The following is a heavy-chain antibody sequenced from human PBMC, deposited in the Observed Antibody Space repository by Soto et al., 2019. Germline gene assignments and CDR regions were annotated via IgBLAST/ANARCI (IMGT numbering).Heavy chain of an antibody. CDR2: TLPDDAYT. D-gene: IGHD6-13*01. CDR1: GYTSTRYW. CDR3: PRQGFSKHYFYAADV. V-gene: IGHV5-51*01. J-gene: IGHJ6*02. Sequence: PAESLSISCNISGYTSTRYWIGWVIQTPGKGLEWMGITLPDDAYTRYSSSFEGHVTISADRSTNTAFLQLRSLEASDTATYFCPRQGFSKHYFYAADVWGQGTTVTVS.